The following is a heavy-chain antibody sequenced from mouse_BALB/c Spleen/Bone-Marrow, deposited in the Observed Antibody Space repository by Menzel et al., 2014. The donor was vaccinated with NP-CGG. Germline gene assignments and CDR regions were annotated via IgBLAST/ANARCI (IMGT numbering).Heavy chain of an antibody. D-gene: IGHD1-1*01. V-gene: IGHV14-3*02. Sequence: VQLQQSGAELVKPGASVKLSCTASGFNIKDTFMHWVKQRPEQGLEWIGRIDPADGNTKYDPKFQGKATITADTSSNTAYLQRSSLTSDDTAVYYCATYYYGSSSFAYWGQGTLVTVSA. CDR1: GFNIKDTF. CDR2: IDPADGNT. CDR3: ATYYYGSSSFAY. J-gene: IGHJ3*01.